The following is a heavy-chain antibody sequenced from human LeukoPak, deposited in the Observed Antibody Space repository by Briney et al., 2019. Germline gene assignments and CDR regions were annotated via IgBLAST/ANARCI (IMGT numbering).Heavy chain of an antibody. CDR2: IYKIGTT. Sequence: SETLSLTCTVSGYSISSGFYWGWIRQPPGKGLEWIGHIYKIGTTNYNPSLKSRLTISADTSKNQFSLQLRSVTAADTAVYYCVIGVGWQPDYWGQGALVTVSS. CDR3: VIGVGWQPDY. D-gene: IGHD2-15*01. J-gene: IGHJ4*02. CDR1: GYSISSGFY. V-gene: IGHV4-38-2*02.